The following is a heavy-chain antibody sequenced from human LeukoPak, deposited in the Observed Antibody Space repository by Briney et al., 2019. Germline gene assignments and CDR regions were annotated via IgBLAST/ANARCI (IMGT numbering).Heavy chain of an antibody. CDR1: GYTFTSYY. D-gene: IGHD2-15*01. Sequence: ASVKVSCKASGYTFTSYYMHWVRQAPGQGLEWMGIINPSGGSTSYAQKFQGRVTMTRDTSTSTVYMERSSLRSEDTAVYYCARDVTLYCSGGSCYSGDYWGQGTLVTVSS. J-gene: IGHJ4*02. V-gene: IGHV1-46*01. CDR3: ARDVTLYCSGGSCYSGDY. CDR2: INPSGGST.